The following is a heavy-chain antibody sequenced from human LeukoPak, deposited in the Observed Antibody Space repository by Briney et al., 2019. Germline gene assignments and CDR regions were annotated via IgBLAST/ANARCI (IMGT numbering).Heavy chain of an antibody. V-gene: IGHV1-18*01. CDR2: ITPYNGNT. CDR3: ARAVPPSLEWFYY. CDR1: GYTFSSYG. J-gene: IGHJ4*02. D-gene: IGHD3-3*01. Sequence: GASVKVSCKASGYTFSSYGISWVRQAPGQGLEWMGWITPYNGNTNYAHKLQGRVTMTTDTSTSTAYMELRSLRSDDTAVYYCARAVPPSLEWFYYWGQGTLVTVSP.